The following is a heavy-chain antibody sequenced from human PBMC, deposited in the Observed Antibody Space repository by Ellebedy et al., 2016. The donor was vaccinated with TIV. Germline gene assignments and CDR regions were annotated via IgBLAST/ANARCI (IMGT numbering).Heavy chain of an antibody. V-gene: IGHV3-33*08. Sequence: GGSLRLSCAASGFIFGSYDMHWVRQAPGKGLEWVAGIWHDGTNKDYADSVKGRFIISRDDSRNTLHLQMNGLRVEDSAVFYCVRAVQLTPTIYFEYWGQGTRVTVSS. CDR1: GFIFGSYD. D-gene: IGHD5-18*01. J-gene: IGHJ4*02. CDR3: VRAVQLTPTIYFEY. CDR2: IWHDGTNK.